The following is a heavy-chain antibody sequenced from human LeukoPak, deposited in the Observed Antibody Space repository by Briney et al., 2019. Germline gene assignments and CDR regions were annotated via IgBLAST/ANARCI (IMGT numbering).Heavy chain of an antibody. CDR2: ISSSSSYI. CDR3: ARELLITGTTPSDY. J-gene: IGHJ4*02. V-gene: IGHV3-21*01. D-gene: IGHD1-7*01. CDR1: GFTFSSYS. Sequence: GGSLRLSCAASGFTFSSYSMNWVRQAPGKGLEWVSSISSSSSYIYYADSVKGRFTISRDNAKNSQYLQMNSLRAEDTAVYYCARELLITGTTPSDYWGQGTLVTVSS.